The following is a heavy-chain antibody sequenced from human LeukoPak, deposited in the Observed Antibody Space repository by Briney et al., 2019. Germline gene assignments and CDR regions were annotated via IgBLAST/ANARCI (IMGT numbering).Heavy chain of an antibody. Sequence: GGSLRLSCGASGFIFTNHVMHWVRQAPGKGLEWVAMMWFDGTNEYYVKSVKGRFTISRDNSKNTLYLQMDSLRAEDTAVYYCAKQSGARANFDYWGRGTLVTVSS. J-gene: IGHJ4*02. D-gene: IGHD3-10*01. CDR1: GFIFTNHV. V-gene: IGHV3-33*06. CDR3: AKQSGARANFDY. CDR2: MWFDGTNE.